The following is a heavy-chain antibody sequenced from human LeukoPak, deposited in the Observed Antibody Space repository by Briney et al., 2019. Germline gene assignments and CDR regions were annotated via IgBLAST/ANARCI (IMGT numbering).Heavy chain of an antibody. Sequence: GGSLRLSCAASGFTFSSYAMSWVREAPGKGLGWVSAISGSGGSTYYADSVKGRFTISRDNSKNTLYLQMNSLRAQDTDVYYCAKDAGLRYCSGGSCYSLDYYSGMDVWGQGTTVTVSS. CDR1: GFTFSSYA. CDR2: ISGSGGST. V-gene: IGHV3-23*01. J-gene: IGHJ6*02. D-gene: IGHD2-15*01. CDR3: AKDAGLRYCSGGSCYSLDYYSGMDV.